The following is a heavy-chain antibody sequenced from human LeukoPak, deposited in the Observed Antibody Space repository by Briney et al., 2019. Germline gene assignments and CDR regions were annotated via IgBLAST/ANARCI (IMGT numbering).Heavy chain of an antibody. J-gene: IGHJ4*02. CDR2: VSSNGAKT. CDR3: ASTRSSDFDY. Sequence: GGSLRLSCAASGFTFSSYAITWVRQAPGKGLEWVSAVSSNGAKTYYADSVKGRFTIPRDNYKNMVFLQLNSLRAEDTAVYYCASTRSSDFDYWGQGTLVTVSS. D-gene: IGHD6-6*01. CDR1: GFTFSSYA. V-gene: IGHV3-23*01.